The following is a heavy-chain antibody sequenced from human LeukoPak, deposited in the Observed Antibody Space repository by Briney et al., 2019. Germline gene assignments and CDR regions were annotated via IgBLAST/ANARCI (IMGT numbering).Heavy chain of an antibody. V-gene: IGHV1-69*05. D-gene: IGHD2/OR15-2a*01. CDR1: GGNFGNAA. J-gene: IGHJ6*03. CDR2: IIPIYGTR. Sequence: SVKVSCKASGGNFGNAAISWVRHAPGHGLEWMGGIIPIYGTRHYAQKFQGRVTLHTDESTSSVYMELNSLTSEDTAVYYCARGQRPTDIKTFPISFYYLMDVWGGGTAVTVS. CDR3: ARGQRPTDIKTFPISFYYLMDV.